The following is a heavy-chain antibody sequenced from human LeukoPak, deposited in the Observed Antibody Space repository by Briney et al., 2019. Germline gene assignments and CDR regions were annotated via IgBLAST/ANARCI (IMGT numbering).Heavy chain of an antibody. J-gene: IGHJ6*02. Sequence: PGGSLRLSCAASGFSFTNYAMSWVRQAPARGPEWLSSMKGGGETFYADSVKGRFTLSRDDSRNTVYLQLNNLRAEDTAVYYCARREVAATNYYYYGMDVWGQGTTVTVSS. D-gene: IGHD2-15*01. CDR1: GFSFTNYA. CDR3: ARREVAATNYYYYGMDV. CDR2: MKGGGET. V-gene: IGHV3-23*01.